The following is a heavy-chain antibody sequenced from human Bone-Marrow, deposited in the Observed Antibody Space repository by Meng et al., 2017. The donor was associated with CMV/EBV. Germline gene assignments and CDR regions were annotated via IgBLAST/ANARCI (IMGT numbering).Heavy chain of an antibody. CDR1: GFTFSSYE. D-gene: IGHD4-23*01. Sequence: GGSLRLSCAASGFTFSSYEMNWVRQAPGKGLEWVSYISSSGSTIYYADSVKGRFTISRDNAKNSLYLQMNSLRAEDTAVYYCAKVFQSSVVVTRYWGQGTLVTVSS. CDR2: ISSSGSTI. V-gene: IGHV3-48*03. CDR3: AKVFQSSVVVTRY. J-gene: IGHJ4*02.